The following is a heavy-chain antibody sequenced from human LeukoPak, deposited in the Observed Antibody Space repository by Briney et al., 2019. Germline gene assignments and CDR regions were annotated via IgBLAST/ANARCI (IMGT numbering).Heavy chain of an antibody. D-gene: IGHD3-22*01. CDR1: GYTFTSYG. CDR3: ASCDYYDSSGYCCFDY. V-gene: IGHV1-18*01. CDR2: ISAYNGNT. J-gene: IGHJ4*02. Sequence: ASVKVSCKASGYTFTSYGISWVRQAPGQGLEWMGWISAYNGNTNYAQKLQGRVTMTTDTSTSTAYMELRSLRSDDTAVYYCASCDYYDSSGYCCFDYWGQGTLVTVSS.